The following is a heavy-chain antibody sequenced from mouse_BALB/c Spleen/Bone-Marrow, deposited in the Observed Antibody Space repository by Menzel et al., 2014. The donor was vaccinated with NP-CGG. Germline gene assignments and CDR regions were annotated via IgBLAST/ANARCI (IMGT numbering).Heavy chain of an antibody. J-gene: IGHJ3*01. Sequence: QVQLQQSGAELARPGASVKLSCKASGYTFTSYWMQWVKQRPGQGLEWIGAIYPGDGDTRYTRKFKGKATLTADKSSSTAYMQLSSLASEDSAVYYCARTWEFAYWGQGTLVTVSA. V-gene: IGHV1-87*01. CDR1: GYTFTSYW. CDR2: IYPGDGDT. D-gene: IGHD4-1*01. CDR3: ARTWEFAY.